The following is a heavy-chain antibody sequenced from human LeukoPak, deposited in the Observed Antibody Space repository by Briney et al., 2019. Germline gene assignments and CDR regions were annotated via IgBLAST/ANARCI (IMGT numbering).Heavy chain of an antibody. D-gene: IGHD6-13*01. Sequence: PGGSLRLSCAASGFTFSSYGMHWVREAPGKGLEGVADISYDGSNKYYADSVKGRFTISRDNSKNTLYLQMNSLRAEDTAVYYCAKGIAAAGTGSRPIDYWGQGTLVTVSS. CDR2: ISYDGSNK. CDR3: AKGIAAAGTGSRPIDY. V-gene: IGHV3-30*18. J-gene: IGHJ4*02. CDR1: GFTFSSYG.